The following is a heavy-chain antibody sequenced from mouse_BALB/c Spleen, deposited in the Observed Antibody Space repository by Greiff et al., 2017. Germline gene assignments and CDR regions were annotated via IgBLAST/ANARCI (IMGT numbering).Heavy chain of an antibody. J-gene: IGHJ3*01. CDR2: INPSNGRT. V-gene: IGHV1S81*02. CDR1: GYTFTSYW. D-gene: IGHD1-2*01. Sequence: QVQLQQPGAELVKPGASVKLSCKASGYTFTSYWMHWVKQRPGQGLEWIGEINPSNGRTNYNEKFKSKATLTVDKSSSTAYMQLSSLTSEDSAVYYCARAITTASWFAYWGQGTLVTVSA. CDR3: ARAITTASWFAY.